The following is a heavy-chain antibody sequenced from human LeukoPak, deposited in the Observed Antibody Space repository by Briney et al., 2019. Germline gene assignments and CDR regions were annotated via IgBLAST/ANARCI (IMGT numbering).Heavy chain of an antibody. CDR1: GFIFSSYN. D-gene: IGHD5-12*01. CDR2: ISNGGGYI. V-gene: IGHV3-21*01. Sequence: GGSLRLSCAASGFIFSSYNMNWVRQAPRKGLEWVSSISNGGGYIYYEDSVKGRFTISRDNAKNSLYLQMNSLRAEDTAVYYCARAGLYSGSGLDYWGQGTLVTVSS. CDR3: ARAGLYSGSGLDY. J-gene: IGHJ4*02.